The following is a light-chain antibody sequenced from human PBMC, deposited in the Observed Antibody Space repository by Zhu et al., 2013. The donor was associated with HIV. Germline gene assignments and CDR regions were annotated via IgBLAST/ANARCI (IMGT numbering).Light chain of an antibody. V-gene: IGKV1-5*03. CDR2: KAS. J-gene: IGKJ2*02. CDR1: QSISSW. CDR3: QQYDNVSRT. Sequence: DIQMTQSPSTLSASVGDRVTITCRASQSISSWLAWYQHKPGKAPKLLIYKASTLESGVPSRFTGSGSGTEFTLTISSLQPEDIATYYCQQYDNVSRTFGQGSKLEIK.